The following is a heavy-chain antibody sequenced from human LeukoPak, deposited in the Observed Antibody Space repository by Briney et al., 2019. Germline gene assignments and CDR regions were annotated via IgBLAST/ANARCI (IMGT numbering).Heavy chain of an antibody. Sequence: GGSLRLSCAASGFTVSSNYMSWVRQAPGKGLEWVSVIYSGGSTYYADSVKGQFTISRHNSKNTLYLQMNSLRAEDTAVYYCARAPPPYCSGGSCYSFSWGQGTLVTVSS. J-gene: IGHJ5*02. CDR2: IYSGGST. D-gene: IGHD2-15*01. CDR3: ARAPPPYCSGGSCYSFS. V-gene: IGHV3-53*04. CDR1: GFTVSSNY.